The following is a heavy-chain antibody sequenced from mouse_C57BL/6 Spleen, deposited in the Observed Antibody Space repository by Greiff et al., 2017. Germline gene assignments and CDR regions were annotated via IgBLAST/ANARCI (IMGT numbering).Heavy chain of an antibody. CDR2: IDPENGDT. J-gene: IGHJ2*01. CDR1: GFNFKDDY. CDR3: TTRGDYYGRSSDY. Sequence: EVQLQQSGAELVRPGASVKLSCTASGFNFKDDYMHWVKQRPEQGLEWIGWIDPENGDTEYASKFQGKATITADTSSNTAYLQLSSLTSEDTAVYYCTTRGDYYGRSSDYWGQGTTLTVSS. V-gene: IGHV14-4*01. D-gene: IGHD1-1*01.